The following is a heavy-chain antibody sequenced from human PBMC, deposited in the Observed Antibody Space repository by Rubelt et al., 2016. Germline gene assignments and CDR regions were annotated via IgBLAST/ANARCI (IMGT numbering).Heavy chain of an antibody. CDR2: IIPILGIA. V-gene: IGHV1-69*09. CDR3: ATVPLRDFDWTPHY. CDR1: GGTFSSYA. J-gene: IGHJ4*02. D-gene: IGHD3-9*01. Sequence: QVQLVQSGAEVKKPGSSVKVSCKASGGTFSSYAISWVRQAPGQGLEWMGRIIPILGIAIYEQKFQGRVTMTEGTSTDPADMELSSLRSEDTAVYYCATVPLRDFDWTPHYWGQGTLVTVSS.